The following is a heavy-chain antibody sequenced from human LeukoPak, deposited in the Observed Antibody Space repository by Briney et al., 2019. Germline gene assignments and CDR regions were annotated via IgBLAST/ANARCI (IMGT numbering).Heavy chain of an antibody. V-gene: IGHV4-61*02. CDR3: AREPPGY. CDR2: IYTNGGA. CDR1: GGSVTSGNYY. J-gene: IGHJ4*02. Sequence: SETLSLTCTVSGGSVTSGNYYWNWIRQPAGKGLEWIGRIYTNGGASYNPSLKSRVTISIDASKNQFSLKLSSVTAADTAVYYCAREPPGYWGQGTLVTVSS.